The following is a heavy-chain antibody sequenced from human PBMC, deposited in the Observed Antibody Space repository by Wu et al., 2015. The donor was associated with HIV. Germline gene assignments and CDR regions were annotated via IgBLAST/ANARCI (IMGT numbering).Heavy chain of an antibody. V-gene: IGHV4-34*01. CDR3: ARHSGGRHSGAEYIQH. CDR2: TNPSGGT. D-gene: IGHD4-23*01. Sequence: QVQLQQWGVGLLKPSETLSLTCAVYGGSFSGYHWTRIRQPPGKGLEWIGDTNPSGGTNYNPSLKSRVTISVDTSKNQFSLKLRSLTAADTAVYYCARHSGGRHSGAEYIQHWGQGTLVTVSS. CDR1: GGSFSGYH. J-gene: IGHJ1*01.